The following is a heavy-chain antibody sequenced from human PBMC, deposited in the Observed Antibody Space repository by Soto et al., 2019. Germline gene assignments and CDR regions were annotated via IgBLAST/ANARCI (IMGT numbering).Heavy chain of an antibody. V-gene: IGHV4-31*03. CDR2: IYHSGST. Sequence: SETLSLTCTVSGGSISSGGHYWSWIRQHPGKGLEWIGYIYHSGSTYYNPSLKSRVTISVDTSEKQFSLQLSSVTAADTAVYYCATSNWFDPWGQGTLVTVSS. CDR3: ATSNWFDP. J-gene: IGHJ5*02. CDR1: GGSISSGGHY.